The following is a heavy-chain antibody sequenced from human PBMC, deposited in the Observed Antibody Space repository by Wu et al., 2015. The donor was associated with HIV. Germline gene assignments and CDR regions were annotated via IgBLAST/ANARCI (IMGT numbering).Heavy chain of an antibody. Sequence: QVQLVQSGAEVKKPGSSVKVSCKASGDTLSRFAISWVRQAPGQGLEWMGGIIPIWGTANHAQKFQGRVTTTTDEPTSTAYMELTNLTSEDTADYYCARDVIRIAPGATYYYYYMDLWGKGTTVTVSS. CDR3: ARDVIRIAPGATYYYYYMDL. D-gene: IGHD2-2*01. CDR2: IIPIWGTA. V-gene: IGHV1-69*05. CDR1: GDTLSRFA. J-gene: IGHJ6*03.